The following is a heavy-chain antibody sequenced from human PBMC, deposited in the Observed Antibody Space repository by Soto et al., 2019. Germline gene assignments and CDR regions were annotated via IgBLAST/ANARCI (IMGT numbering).Heavy chain of an antibody. CDR1: GGAFTNYS. V-gene: IGHV1-69*08. CDR3: AIWSNWNPLYYRGMDV. CDR2: IIPLHNTS. Sequence: SVKVSCKVSGGAFTNYSLSWVRHAPGQGLEWLGGIIPLHNTSNYSLKLLGRGSVTADISSNTVYMHLSGLTSDDTATYYCAIWSNWNPLYYRGMDVWGQGTTVTVSS. J-gene: IGHJ6*02. D-gene: IGHD1-20*01.